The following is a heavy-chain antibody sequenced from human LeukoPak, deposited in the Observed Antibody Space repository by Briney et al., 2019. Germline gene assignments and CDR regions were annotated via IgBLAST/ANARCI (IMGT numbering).Heavy chain of an antibody. CDR1: GYTLTELS. Sequence: ASVKVSCKVSGYTLTELSMHWVRQAPGKGLEWMGGFDPEDGETIYAQKFQGRVTMTEDTSTDTAYMELSSLRSEDTAVYYCARDYRVIDDFWSGYTNGYYYYMDVWGKGTTVTVSS. CDR2: FDPEDGET. V-gene: IGHV1-24*01. CDR3: ARDYRVIDDFWSGYTNGYYYYMDV. J-gene: IGHJ6*03. D-gene: IGHD3-3*01.